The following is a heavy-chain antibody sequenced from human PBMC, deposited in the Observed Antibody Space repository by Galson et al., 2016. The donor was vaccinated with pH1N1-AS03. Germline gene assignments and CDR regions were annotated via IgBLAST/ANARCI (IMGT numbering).Heavy chain of an antibody. D-gene: IGHD3-3*01. CDR1: GFTFSDYY. J-gene: IGHJ4*02. CDR3: ARGWYDFWSGYLVDPFDY. CDR2: ITSSGSTGTTI. V-gene: IGHV3-11*01. Sequence: SLRLSCAASGFTFSDYYMSWIRQAPGKGLEWVSCITSSGSTGTTIYYADSVRGRFTISRDNAKNSLYLQVNSLRAEETAIYYCARGWYDFWSGYLVDPFDYWGQGALVTVSS.